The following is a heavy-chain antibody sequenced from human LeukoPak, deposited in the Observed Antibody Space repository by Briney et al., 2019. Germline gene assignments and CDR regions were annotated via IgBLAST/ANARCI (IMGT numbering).Heavy chain of an antibody. D-gene: IGHD2-15*01. J-gene: IGHJ5*02. CDR2: MNPNSGNT. CDR1: GYTFTSYD. Sequence: ASVKVSCKASGYTFTSYDINWVRQATGQGLEWMGWMNPNSGNTGYAQKFQGRVTMTRNTSISTAYMELSSLRSEDTAVYYCARGALRYCSGGSCYWFDPWGQGTLVTVSS. CDR3: ARGALRYCSGGSCYWFDP. V-gene: IGHV1-8*02.